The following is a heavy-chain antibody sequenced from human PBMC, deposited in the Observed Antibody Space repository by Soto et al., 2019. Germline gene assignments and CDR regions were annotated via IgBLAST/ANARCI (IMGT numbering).Heavy chain of an antibody. CDR3: GRSTLADYSYYYYMAG. J-gene: IGHJ6*03. D-gene: IGHD3-16*01. CDR1: GYTFTSYD. V-gene: IGHV1-8*01. Sequence: QVQLVQSGAEVKKPGASVKVSCKASGYTFTSYDINWVRQATGQGLEWMGWMNPNSGNTGYAQKFQGRVTMTRNTSIRTAYMELSSLRSEDTAVYYCGRSTLADYSYYYYMAGWGKGTTVTVSS. CDR2: MNPNSGNT.